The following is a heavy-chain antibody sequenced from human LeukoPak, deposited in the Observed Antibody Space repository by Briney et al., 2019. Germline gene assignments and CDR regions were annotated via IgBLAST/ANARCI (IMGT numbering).Heavy chain of an antibody. CDR3: ARVPRWLQLEFGDAFDI. CDR2: IYYSGST. CDR1: GGSISSYY. V-gene: IGHV4-59*01. Sequence: SETLFLTCTVSGGSISSYYWSWIRQPPGKGLEWIGYIYYSGSTNYNPSLKSRVTISVDTSKNQFSLKLSSVTAADTAVYYCARVPRWLQLEFGDAFDIWGQGTMVTVSS. D-gene: IGHD5-24*01. J-gene: IGHJ3*02.